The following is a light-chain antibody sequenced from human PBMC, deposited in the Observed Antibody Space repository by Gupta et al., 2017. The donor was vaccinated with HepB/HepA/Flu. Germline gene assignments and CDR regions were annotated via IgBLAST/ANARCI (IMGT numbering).Light chain of an antibody. CDR2: GNS. CDR3: QSYDSSLSVV. CDR1: SSNIGAGYD. V-gene: IGLV1-40*01. Sequence: QSVLTQPPSVSGAPGQRVTIPCTGSSSNIGAGYDVHWYQQLPGTAPKRLIYGNSNRPSGVPDRFSGSKSGTSASLAITGRQAEDEADYYCQSYDSSLSVVFGGGTKLTVL. J-gene: IGLJ2*01.